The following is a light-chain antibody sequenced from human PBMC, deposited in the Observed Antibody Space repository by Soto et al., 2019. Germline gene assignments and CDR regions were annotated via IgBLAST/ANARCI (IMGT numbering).Light chain of an antibody. CDR3: QQRSNWPPEVT. V-gene: IGKV3-11*01. Sequence: EIVLTQSPDTLSLSPGERATLSCRASQSVRSSLAWYQQKPGQAPRLLIYDASNRATGIPARFSGRGSGTDFTLTISSLEPEDFAVYYWQQRSNWPPEVTFGPGTKVDIK. J-gene: IGKJ3*01. CDR1: QSVRSS. CDR2: DAS.